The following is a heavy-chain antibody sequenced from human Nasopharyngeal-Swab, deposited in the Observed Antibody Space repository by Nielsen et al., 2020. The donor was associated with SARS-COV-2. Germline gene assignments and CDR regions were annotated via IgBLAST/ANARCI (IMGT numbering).Heavy chain of an antibody. V-gene: IGHV4-30-2*04. D-gene: IGHD3-10*01. J-gene: IGHJ3*02. Sequence: RQAPGKGLEWIGYIYHSGSTYYNPSLKSRVTISVDTSKNQFSLKLSSVTAADTAVYYCARRPPGIGPRAFDIWGQGTMVTVSS. CDR2: IYHSGST. CDR3: ARRPPGIGPRAFDI.